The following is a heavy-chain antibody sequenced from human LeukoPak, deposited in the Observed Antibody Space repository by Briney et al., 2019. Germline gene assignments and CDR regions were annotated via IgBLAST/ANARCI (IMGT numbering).Heavy chain of an antibody. CDR2: IYSGGNT. Sequence: GGSLRLSCTVSGFTVSINSMSWVRQAPGKGLEWVSFIYSGGNTHYSDSVKGRFTISRDNSKNTLYLQMNSLRAEDTAVYYCAKDSTSSLLYYYYMDVWGKGTTVTVSS. J-gene: IGHJ6*03. CDR3: AKDSTSSLLYYYYMDV. V-gene: IGHV3-53*01. D-gene: IGHD2-2*01. CDR1: GFTVSINS.